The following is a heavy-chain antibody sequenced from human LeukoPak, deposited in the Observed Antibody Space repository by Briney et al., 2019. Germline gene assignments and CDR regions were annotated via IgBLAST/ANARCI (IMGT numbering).Heavy chain of an antibody. CDR3: ASVILDYFDS. D-gene: IGHD3/OR15-3a*01. J-gene: IGHJ4*02. Sequence: GGSLRLSCAASGFTFRTYWMSWVRQSPGRGLEWVANIKQDGSEKYYGDSVKGRFTISRDNAKNSLHLEMNSLRVEDTAVYYCASVILDYFDSWGQGTLVTVSS. V-gene: IGHV3-7*01. CDR1: GFTFRTYW. CDR2: IKQDGSEK.